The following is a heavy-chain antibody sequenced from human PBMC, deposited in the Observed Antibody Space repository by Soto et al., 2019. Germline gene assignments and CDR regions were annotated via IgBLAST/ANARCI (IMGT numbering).Heavy chain of an antibody. CDR3: AARDGNVFSDAFDI. Sequence: QVQLVQSGAEVKKPGASVKVSCKASGYTFTSYAMHWVRQAPGQRLEWVGWINAGNGNTKYSQKFQGRVTITRDTSASTAYMELSSLRSEDTAVYYCAARDGNVFSDAFDIWGQGTMVTVSS. V-gene: IGHV1-3*01. CDR1: GYTFTSYA. CDR2: INAGNGNT. J-gene: IGHJ3*02.